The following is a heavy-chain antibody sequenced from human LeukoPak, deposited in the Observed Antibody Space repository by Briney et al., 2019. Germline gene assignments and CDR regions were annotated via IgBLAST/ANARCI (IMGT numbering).Heavy chain of an antibody. CDR1: GYSISSGYY. Sequence: PSETLSLTCAVSGYSISSGYYWGWIRQPPGKGLEWIGSIYHSGSTYYNPSLKSRVTISVDTSKNQFSLKLSSVTAADTAVYYCARDSSGYYDSSGPYYFYYGGEGTLVTVSS. V-gene: IGHV4-38-2*02. J-gene: IGHJ4*02. CDR3: ARDSSGYYDSSGPYYFYY. CDR2: IYHSGST. D-gene: IGHD3-22*01.